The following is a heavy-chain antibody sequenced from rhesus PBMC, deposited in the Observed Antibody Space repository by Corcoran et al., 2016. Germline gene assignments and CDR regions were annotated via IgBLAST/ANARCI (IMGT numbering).Heavy chain of an antibody. CDR2: SSGSGWST. D-gene: IGHD2-39*01. J-gene: IGHJ3*01. CDR1: GGSISSNY. Sequence: QLQLQESGPGLVKPSETLSLTCAVSGGSISSNYWSWIRQPPGKGLEWIGRSSGSGWSTDYNPPLGKGLELCERICGRGGSPYYNPSLKSRVTISTDTSKNQFSLKLSSVTAADTAVYYCAREIGVLVVVAIDFWGQGLRVTVSS. CDR3: TSKNQFSLKLSSVTAADTAVYYCAREIGVLVVVAIDF. V-gene: IGHV4-173*01.